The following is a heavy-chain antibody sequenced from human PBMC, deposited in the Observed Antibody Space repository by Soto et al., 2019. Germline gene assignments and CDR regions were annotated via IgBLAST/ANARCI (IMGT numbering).Heavy chain of an antibody. Sequence: EVQLVESGGGLVQPGGSLRLSCAASGFTFSSYDMHWVRQATGKGLEWVSAIGTAGDTYYPGSVKGRFTISRENAKNSLYLQMNSLRAGDTAVYYCARGSVVVAATHTLYYYYGMDVW. CDR3: ARGSVVVAATHTLYYYYGMDV. J-gene: IGHJ6*01. V-gene: IGHV3-13*01. CDR2: IGTAGDT. D-gene: IGHD2-15*01. CDR1: GFTFSSYD.